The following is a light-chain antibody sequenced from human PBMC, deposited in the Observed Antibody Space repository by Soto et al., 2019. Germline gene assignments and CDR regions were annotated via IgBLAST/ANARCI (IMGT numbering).Light chain of an antibody. J-gene: IGLJ1*01. Sequence: QSVLTQPASVPGSPGQSITISCTGSSTDVGGYNYVSWYQQHPGKAPKVMIYEVSNRPSGVSNRFSGSKSGNTASLTISGLQAEDEADYYCSSYKSSSNYVFGTGTKVTVL. V-gene: IGLV2-14*01. CDR1: STDVGGYNY. CDR3: SSYKSSSNYV. CDR2: EVS.